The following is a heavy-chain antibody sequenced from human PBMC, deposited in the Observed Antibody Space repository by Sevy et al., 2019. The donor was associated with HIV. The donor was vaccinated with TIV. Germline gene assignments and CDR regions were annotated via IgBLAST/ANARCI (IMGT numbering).Heavy chain of an antibody. Sequence: ASVKVSCKASGYTFTSYGISWVRQAPGQGLEWMGWISAYNGNTNYAQKLQGRVTMTTDTSTSTAYMELRSLRSDDTAVYYCARVLGFWSGYPNYYYYGMDVWSQGTTVTVSS. V-gene: IGHV1-18*01. CDR1: GYTFTSYG. CDR3: ARVLGFWSGYPNYYYYGMDV. D-gene: IGHD3-3*01. CDR2: ISAYNGNT. J-gene: IGHJ6*02.